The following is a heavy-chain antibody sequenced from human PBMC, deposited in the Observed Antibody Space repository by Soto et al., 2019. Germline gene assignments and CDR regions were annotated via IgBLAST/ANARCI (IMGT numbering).Heavy chain of an antibody. V-gene: IGHV6-1*01. D-gene: IGHD2-15*01. Sequence: SQTLSLTCVISGNSVSSNSAAWSWIRQSPSRGLEWLGRTYFKSRWYHDYAVSVNSRITINPDTSKNQLSLHLNSVTPEDTAVYYCEREVEPEYCPSCVDPWDPGTLVTVFS. CDR1: GNSVSSNSAA. CDR2: TYFKSRWYH. J-gene: IGHJ5*02. CDR3: EREVEPEYCPSCVDP.